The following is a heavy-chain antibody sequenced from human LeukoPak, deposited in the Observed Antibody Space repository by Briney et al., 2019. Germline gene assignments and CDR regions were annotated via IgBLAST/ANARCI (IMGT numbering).Heavy chain of an antibody. J-gene: IGHJ4*02. CDR2: IYYSGSS. CDR1: GGSISGYH. V-gene: IGHV4-59*08. D-gene: IGHD6-6*01. CDR3: ARGPGGSSSSDFDY. Sequence: SETLSLTCNVSGGSISGYHWSWIRQPPGKGLEWLGYIYYSGSSNYNPSLKSRVTISVDTSKNQFSLKLSSVTAADTAVYYCARGPGGSSSSDFDYWGQGTLVTVSS.